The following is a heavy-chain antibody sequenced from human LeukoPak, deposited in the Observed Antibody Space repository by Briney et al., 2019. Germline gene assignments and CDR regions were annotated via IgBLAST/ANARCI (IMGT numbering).Heavy chain of an antibody. CDR3: ARVLPRRVARPYYYYMDV. Sequence: GASVKVSCKASGYTFTSYDINWVRQATGQGLEWMGWMNPNSGNTGYAQKFQGRVTITRNTSISTAYMELSSLRSEDTAVYYCARVLPRRVARPYYYYMDVWGKGTTVTVSS. D-gene: IGHD2/OR15-2a*01. V-gene: IGHV1-8*03. CDR1: GYTFTSYD. CDR2: MNPNSGNT. J-gene: IGHJ6*03.